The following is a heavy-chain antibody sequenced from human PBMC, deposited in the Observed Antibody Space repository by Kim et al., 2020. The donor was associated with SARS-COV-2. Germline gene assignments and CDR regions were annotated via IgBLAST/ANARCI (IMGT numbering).Heavy chain of an antibody. J-gene: IGHJ4*02. D-gene: IGHD2-15*01. CDR2: INHSGST. Sequence: SETLSLTCAVYGGSFSGYYWSWIRQPPGKGLVWIGEINHSGSTTYNPSLKSRVTITVDTSKNQFSLKLSSVTAADTAVYYCASPRYCSGGSCSQRGRFDYWGQGTLVTVSS. V-gene: IGHV4-34*01. CDR1: GGSFSGYY. CDR3: ASPRYCSGGSCSQRGRFDY.